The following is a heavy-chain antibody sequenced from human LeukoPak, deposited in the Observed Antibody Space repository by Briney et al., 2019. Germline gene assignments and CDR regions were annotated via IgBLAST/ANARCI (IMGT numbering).Heavy chain of an antibody. CDR1: GFTFSNYW. CDR2: INQGGRES. V-gene: IGHV3-7*01. Sequence: GGSLRLSCAASGFTFSNYWMSWVRQAPGKGVEWVANINQGGRESYYVDSVEGRFTISRDNAKNSLYLQMDSLRAEDTAVFYCARAATTGTVDYWGQGTLVTVSS. CDR3: ARAATTGTVDY. J-gene: IGHJ4*02. D-gene: IGHD1-1*01.